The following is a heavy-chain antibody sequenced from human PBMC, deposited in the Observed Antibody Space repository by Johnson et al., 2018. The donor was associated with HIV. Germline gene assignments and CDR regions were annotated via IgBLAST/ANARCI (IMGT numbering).Heavy chain of an antibody. D-gene: IGHD3-10*01. V-gene: IGHV3-30*02. CDR2: IRYDGSNN. Sequence: VQLVESGGGVVQPGGSLRLSCAASGFTFSSYAMHWVRQAPGKGLEWVAFIRYDGSNNYYADSVKGRFTISRDNSKNTLYLQMDSLRAEDTAVYYCAKVRGLWFGDDAFDIWGQGTMVTVSS. J-gene: IGHJ3*02. CDR3: AKVRGLWFGDDAFDI. CDR1: GFTFSSYA.